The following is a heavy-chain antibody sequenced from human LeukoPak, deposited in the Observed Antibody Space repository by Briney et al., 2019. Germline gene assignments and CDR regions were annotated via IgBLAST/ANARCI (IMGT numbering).Heavy chain of an antibody. CDR3: ARERQRGYSFLLGY. J-gene: IGHJ4*02. V-gene: IGHV1-2*06. D-gene: IGHD5-18*01. CDR1: GYTFTGYH. Sequence: ASVKVSCKASGYTFTGYHMHWVRQAPGQGLEWMRRINPNSGGTNYAQKFQGRVTMTRDTSISTAYMELSRLRSDDTAVYYCARERQRGYSFLLGYWGQGTLVTVSS. CDR2: INPNSGGT.